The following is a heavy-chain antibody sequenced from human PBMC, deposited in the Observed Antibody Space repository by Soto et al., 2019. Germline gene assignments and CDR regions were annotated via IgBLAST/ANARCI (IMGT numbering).Heavy chain of an antibody. V-gene: IGHV3-30*01. Sequence: DSVKGRLTISRDDSKSTLYLQMNSLRPEDTAVYYCARDKIKGAPDYLDSWGQGTLVTVSS. D-gene: IGHD1-26*01. CDR3: ARDKIKGAPDYLDS. J-gene: IGHJ4*02.